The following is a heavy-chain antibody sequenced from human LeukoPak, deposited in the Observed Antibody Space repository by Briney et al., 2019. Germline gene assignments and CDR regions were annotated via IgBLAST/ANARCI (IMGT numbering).Heavy chain of an antibody. D-gene: IGHD3-3*01. V-gene: IGHV4-59*08. J-gene: IGHJ4*02. CDR2: ISDIGSI. Sequence: PSETLSLTCTVSGGSISSYYWSWIRQPPGKGLEWIAYISDIGSINYNPSLKSRVTISLDTSKNQFSLKLSSVTAADTAVYYCAGYNVLRFLEWLPRHFDYWGQGTLVTVSS. CDR1: GGSISSYY. CDR3: AGYNVLRFLEWLPRHFDY.